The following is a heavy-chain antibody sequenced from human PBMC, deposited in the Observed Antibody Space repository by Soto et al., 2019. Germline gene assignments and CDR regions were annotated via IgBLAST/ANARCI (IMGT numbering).Heavy chain of an antibody. Sequence: GGSLRLSCSASGFTFSSYAMHWVRQAPGKGLEYVSAISSNGGSTYYADSVKGRFTISRGNSKNTLYLQMSSLRAEDTAVYYCVKGDTAMATAGYYYYGMDVWGQGTTVTVSS. CDR3: VKGDTAMATAGYYYYGMDV. V-gene: IGHV3-64D*06. D-gene: IGHD5-18*01. CDR2: ISSNGGST. CDR1: GFTFSSYA. J-gene: IGHJ6*02.